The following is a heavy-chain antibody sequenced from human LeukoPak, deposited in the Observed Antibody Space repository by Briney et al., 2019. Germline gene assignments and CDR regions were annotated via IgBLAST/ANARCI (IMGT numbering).Heavy chain of an antibody. D-gene: IGHD3-22*01. V-gene: IGHV3-48*03. CDR1: GFTFSSYE. J-gene: IGHJ4*02. CDR3: AINQYYYDNSGYYYFDY. CDR2: ISSSGSTI. Sequence: AGGSLRLSCAASGFTFSSYEMNWVRQAPGKGLECVSYISSSGSTIYYADSVKGRFTISRDNAKNSLYLQMNSLRAEDTAVYYCAINQYYYDNSGYYYFDYWGQGTLVTVSS.